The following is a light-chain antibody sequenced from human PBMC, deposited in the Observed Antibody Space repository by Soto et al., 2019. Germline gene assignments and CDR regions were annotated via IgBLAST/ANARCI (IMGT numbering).Light chain of an antibody. CDR2: DAS. J-gene: IGKJ2*01. Sequence: ETVLTQSPATLSLSPGERATLSCRASQSVSRYLAWYQQKPGQAPRLLIYDASNRATGIPARFSGSGSGTDFTLTICSLEPEDFAVYYCQQRSNWPFTFGQGTKLEIK. CDR1: QSVSRY. V-gene: IGKV3-11*01. CDR3: QQRSNWPFT.